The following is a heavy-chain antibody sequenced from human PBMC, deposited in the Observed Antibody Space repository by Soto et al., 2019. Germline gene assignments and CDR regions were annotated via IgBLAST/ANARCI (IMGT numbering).Heavy chain of an antibody. CDR3: ARDLWGYCGTDCYPLDV. V-gene: IGHV4-59*01. J-gene: IGHJ6*02. Sequence: QVQLQESGPGLVKPSETLSLTCTVSGGTIRRYYWSWIRQPPGKGLEWIGYMYNTGSTVYNPSCTSRVSISVDTSKNQCSLKLNSVTAADTAVSYCARDLWGYCGTDCYPLDVWGQGTTVTVS. D-gene: IGHD2-21*02. CDR1: GGTIRRYY. CDR2: MYNTGST.